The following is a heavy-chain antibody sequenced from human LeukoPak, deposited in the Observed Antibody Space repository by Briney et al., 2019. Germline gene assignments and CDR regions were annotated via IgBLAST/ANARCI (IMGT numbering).Heavy chain of an antibody. CDR1: GFTFSSYA. Sequence: GGSLRLSCAASGFTFSSYAMSWVRQAPGKGLEWVSAISGSGGSTYYADSVKGRFTISRDNSKNTLYLQMNSLRAEDTAVYYCAKDRLVGGSGSSGDFDCWGQGTLVTVSS. V-gene: IGHV3-23*01. CDR3: AKDRLVGGSGSSGDFDC. D-gene: IGHD3-10*01. J-gene: IGHJ4*02. CDR2: ISGSGGST.